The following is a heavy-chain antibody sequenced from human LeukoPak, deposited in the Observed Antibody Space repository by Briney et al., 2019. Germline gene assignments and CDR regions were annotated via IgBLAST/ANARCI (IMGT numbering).Heavy chain of an antibody. CDR2: IYYSGST. D-gene: IGHD2-8*01. CDR1: GSSISCHY. CDR3: ARDPPRGVRAYYYYMDV. J-gene: IGHJ6*03. Sequence: PSETLSLTCTASGSSISCHYGSWIRQPPGKGLEWIGYIYYSGSTNYNPSLKSRVTISVDTSKNQFSLKLSSVTAADTAVYYCARDPPRGVRAYYYYMDVWGKGTTVTVSS. V-gene: IGHV4-59*11.